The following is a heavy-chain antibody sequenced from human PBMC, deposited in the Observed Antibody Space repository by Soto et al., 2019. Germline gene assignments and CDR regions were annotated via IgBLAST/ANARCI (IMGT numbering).Heavy chain of an antibody. V-gene: IGHV4-34*01. J-gene: IGHJ6*03. Sequence: QVQLQQWGAGLLKPSETLSLTCAVYGGSFSGYQWSWIRQTPGKGLEWIGGINDSGDINYNPSLKSRVTILVDAPMKQFSLRVSSVTAADTAVYYCARGLILWFGELSRRGGYYYYMDVWGKGTTVTVSS. D-gene: IGHD3-10*01. CDR3: ARGLILWFGELSRRGGYYYYMDV. CDR1: GGSFSGYQ. CDR2: INDSGDI.